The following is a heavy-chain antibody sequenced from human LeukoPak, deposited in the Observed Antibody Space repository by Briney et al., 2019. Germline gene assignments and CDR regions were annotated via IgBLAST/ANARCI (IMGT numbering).Heavy chain of an antibody. D-gene: IGHD3-10*01. J-gene: IGHJ4*02. CDR1: GFSVSSNY. Sequence: GGSLRLSCAASGFSVSSNYVSWVRQAPGKGLEWVSVIYSGGTTYYADSVKGRFTISRDNAKNSLYLQMNSLRAEDTAVYYCASEGAFGEGYFDYWGQGTLVTVSS. V-gene: IGHV3-53*01. CDR3: ASEGAFGEGYFDY. CDR2: IYSGGTT.